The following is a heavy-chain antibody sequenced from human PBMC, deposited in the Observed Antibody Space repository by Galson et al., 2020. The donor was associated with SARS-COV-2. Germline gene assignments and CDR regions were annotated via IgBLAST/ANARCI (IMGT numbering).Heavy chain of an antibody. CDR2: ISSSSSYT. CDR1: GFTLSDYY. D-gene: IGHD2-21*01. Sequence: GESLKISCEASGFTLSDYYMNWIRQAPGKGLEWVSYISSSSSYTNYADSVKGRFTISKDSAKKSLYLQMSSLRAEDTAVYYCARGSHCINGICKGDHFDRWGQGTLVSVSS. CDR3: ARGSHCINGICKGDHFDR. J-gene: IGHJ4*02. V-gene: IGHV3-11*06.